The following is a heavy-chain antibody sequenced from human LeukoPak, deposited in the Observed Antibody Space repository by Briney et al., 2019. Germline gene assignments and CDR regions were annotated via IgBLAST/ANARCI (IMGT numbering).Heavy chain of an antibody. J-gene: IGHJ4*02. CDR1: GFSFSSYA. CDR2: IGGSGAGT. V-gene: IGHV3-23*01. Sequence: GGSLRLSCAASGFSFSSYAMTWVRQAPGKGLEWVSAIGGSGAGTYYADSVKGRFTISRGNSKNTLYLQMNSLRVEDTAVYYCAKNGGDSYGTGHFDYWGQGTLVTVSS. CDR3: AKNGGDSYGTGHFDY. D-gene: IGHD5-18*01.